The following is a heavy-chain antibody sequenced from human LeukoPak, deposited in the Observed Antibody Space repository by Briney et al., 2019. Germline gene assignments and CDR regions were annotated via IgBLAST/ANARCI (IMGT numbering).Heavy chain of an antibody. J-gene: IGHJ3*02. Sequence: GGSLRLSCAASGFTFSSYDMHWVRQATGKGLEWVSAIGTAGDTYYPGSVKGRFTISRENAKNSLYLQMHSLRAGDTAVYYCARGRNYDYVWGSYRYSAFDIWGQGTMVTVSS. CDR3: ARGRNYDYVWGSYRYSAFDI. D-gene: IGHD3-16*02. CDR2: IGTAGDT. CDR1: GFTFSSYD. V-gene: IGHV3-13*01.